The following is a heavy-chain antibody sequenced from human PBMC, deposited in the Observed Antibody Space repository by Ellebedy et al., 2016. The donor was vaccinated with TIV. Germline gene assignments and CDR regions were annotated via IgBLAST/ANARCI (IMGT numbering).Heavy chain of an antibody. Sequence: ASVKVSCKASEGTFSNNAINWVRQAPGQGLEWMGRIIPILDFTQYAEKFRGRVTITADSSTDTAYMEMSSLTPDDTAIYYCARDRCSSTSCFSIWFDPWGQGTLVTVSS. CDR2: IIPILDFT. CDR1: EGTFSNNA. J-gene: IGHJ5*02. V-gene: IGHV1-69*04. CDR3: ARDRCSSTSCFSIWFDP. D-gene: IGHD2-2*01.